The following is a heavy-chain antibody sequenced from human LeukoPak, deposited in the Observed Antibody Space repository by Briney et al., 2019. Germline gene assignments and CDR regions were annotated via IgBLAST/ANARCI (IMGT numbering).Heavy chain of an antibody. V-gene: IGHV3-7*01. Sequence: GGSLRLSCAASGFTFSSYWMSWVRQAPGQGLKWVASIKQEGSEIYYVDSVKGRFTMSRDNAKNSLYMQMNSLRSEDTAVYYCARCSTSCYSGDYWGQGTLVTVSS. CDR1: GFTFSSYW. CDR3: ARCSTSCYSGDY. J-gene: IGHJ4*02. CDR2: IKQEGSEI. D-gene: IGHD2-2*02.